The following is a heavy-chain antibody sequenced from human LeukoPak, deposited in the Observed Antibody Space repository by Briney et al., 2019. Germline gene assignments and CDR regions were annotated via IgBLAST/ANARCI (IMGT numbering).Heavy chain of an antibody. V-gene: IGHV3-21*01. CDR2: ISSSSSYI. CDR3: ARDGSSSSPFDY. Sequence: GGSLRLSCAASGFTFSSYSMNWVRQAPGKGLEWVSSISSSSSYISYADSVKGRFTISRDNAKNSLYLQMNSLRAEDTAVYYCARDGSSSSPFDYWGQGTLVTVSS. J-gene: IGHJ4*02. D-gene: IGHD6-13*01. CDR1: GFTFSSYS.